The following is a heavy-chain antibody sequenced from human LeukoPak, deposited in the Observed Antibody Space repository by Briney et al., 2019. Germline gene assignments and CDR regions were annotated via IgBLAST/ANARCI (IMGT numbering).Heavy chain of an antibody. D-gene: IGHD2-8*01. CDR2: INPNSGGT. CDR3: ARDLEYCTNGVCYKDAFDI. V-gene: IGHV1-2*02. CDR1: GYTFTGYY. J-gene: IGHJ3*02. Sequence: ASVKVSCKASGYTFTGYYMHWVRQAPGQGLEWMRWINPNSGGTNYAQKFQGRVTMTRDTSISTAYMELSRLRSDDTAVYYCARDLEYCTNGVCYKDAFDIWGQGTMVAVSS.